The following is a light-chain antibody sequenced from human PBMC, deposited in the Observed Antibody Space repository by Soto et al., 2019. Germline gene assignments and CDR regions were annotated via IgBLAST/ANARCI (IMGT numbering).Light chain of an antibody. Sequence: LTQPPSANGAPGRSVTISRTRTSSDVGGYNYVSWYQQHPGKAPKLMIYEVSQRPSGVPDRFSGSKSGNTASLTVSGLQAEDEADYYCSSYAGSNNFDGVFGRVTKVTV. V-gene: IGLV2-8*01. CDR2: EVS. J-gene: IGLJ2*01. CDR1: SSDVGGYNY. CDR3: SSYAGSNNFDGV.